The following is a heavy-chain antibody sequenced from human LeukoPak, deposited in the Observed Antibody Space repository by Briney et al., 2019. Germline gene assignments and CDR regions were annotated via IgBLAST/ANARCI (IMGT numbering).Heavy chain of an antibody. V-gene: IGHV3-7*01. D-gene: IGHD3-22*01. CDR3: ARDGLGGYYYDSSGYLY. CDR2: IRQDGGEK. CDR1: GFTFSNYW. Sequence: PGGSLRLSCAASGFTFSNYWMTWVRQAPGKGLEWVANIRQDGGEKYYVDSVKGRFTISRDNAKNSLYLQMNSLRAEDTAVYYCARDGLGGYYYDSSGYLYWGQGTLVTVSS. J-gene: IGHJ4*02.